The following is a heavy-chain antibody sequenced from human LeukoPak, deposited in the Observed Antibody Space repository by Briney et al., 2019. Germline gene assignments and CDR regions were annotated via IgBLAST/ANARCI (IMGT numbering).Heavy chain of an antibody. CDR2: IYYSGST. Sequence: SETLSLTCTVSGGSISSYYWSWIRQPPGKGLEWIGYIYYSGSTYYNPSLKSRVTISVDTSKNQFSLKLSSVTAADTAVYYCARRGHSSSWYTHYYYGMDVWGQGTTVTVSS. V-gene: IGHV4-59*08. CDR1: GGSISSYY. CDR3: ARRGHSSSWYTHYYYGMDV. D-gene: IGHD6-13*01. J-gene: IGHJ6*02.